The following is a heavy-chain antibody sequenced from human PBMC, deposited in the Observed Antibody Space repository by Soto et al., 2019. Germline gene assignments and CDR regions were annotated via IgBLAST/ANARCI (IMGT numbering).Heavy chain of an antibody. J-gene: IGHJ6*01. CDR1: GFTFSSYA. Sequence: EVQLLESGGGLVQPGGSLRLSCAASGFTFSSYAMSWVRQAPGKGLEWVSAISGSGGSTYYADSVKGRFTISRDNSKNTLYLQMNSRRADDTAVYSCAKEGSSWNYYYYGMDVWGQGTTVTVSS. CDR2: ISGSGGST. CDR3: AKEGSSWNYYYYGMDV. V-gene: IGHV3-23*01. D-gene: IGHD6-13*01.